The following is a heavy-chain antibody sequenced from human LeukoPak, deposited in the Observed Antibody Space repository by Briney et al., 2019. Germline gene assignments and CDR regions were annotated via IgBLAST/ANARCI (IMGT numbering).Heavy chain of an antibody. CDR3: AREDTRRGSRGYFDY. CDR1: GYTFISYG. CDR2: ISGDSGNT. V-gene: IGHV1-18*01. Sequence: ASVKVSCKASGYTFISYGISWVRQAPGQGLEWMGRISGDSGNTNYAQKLQGRVTMTTDTSATTAYLELRSLRSDDTAIYYCAREDTRRGSRGYFDYWGQGTLVNVSS. J-gene: IGHJ4*02.